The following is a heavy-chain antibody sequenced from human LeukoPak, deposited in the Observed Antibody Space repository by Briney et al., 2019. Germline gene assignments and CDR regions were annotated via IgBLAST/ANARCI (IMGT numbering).Heavy chain of an antibody. Sequence: GGSLRLSCAASGFTFSTYSMNWVRQAPGKGLEWVSYISSGSGTIRYADSVKGRFTISRDNAKDSLYLHMSSLRDEDTAVYYCAGDSGYAFDYWGRGTLVTASS. D-gene: IGHD3-10*01. CDR1: GFTFSTYS. CDR3: AGDSGYAFDY. J-gene: IGHJ4*02. V-gene: IGHV3-48*02. CDR2: ISSGSGTI.